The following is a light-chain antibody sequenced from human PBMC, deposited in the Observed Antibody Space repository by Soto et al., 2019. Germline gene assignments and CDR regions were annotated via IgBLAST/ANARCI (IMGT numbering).Light chain of an antibody. CDR1: QGISSY. V-gene: IGKV1-8*01. J-gene: IGKJ1*01. CDR2: AAS. CDR3: QQYYSYPQT. Sequence: AIGMTQSPSSVSASTGDRVTITCRASQGISSYLAWYQQKPGKAPKLLIYAASTLQSGVPSRFSGSGSGTDFTLTISCLQSEDFATYYCQQYYSYPQTFGQGTKVDIK.